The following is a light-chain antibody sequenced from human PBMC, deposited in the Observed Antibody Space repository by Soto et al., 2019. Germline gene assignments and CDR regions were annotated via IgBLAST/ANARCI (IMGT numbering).Light chain of an antibody. CDR2: EVI. Sequence: QSVLTQPASVSGSPGQSITISCTGTSSDVGGYNYVSWYQQHPGKAPKPMIYEVINRPSGVSNRFSGSKSGDTASLTISGLQAEDEADYHCSSYTSSNTLVFGTGTKVTVL. CDR1: SSDVGGYNY. V-gene: IGLV2-14*01. J-gene: IGLJ1*01. CDR3: SSYTSSNTLV.